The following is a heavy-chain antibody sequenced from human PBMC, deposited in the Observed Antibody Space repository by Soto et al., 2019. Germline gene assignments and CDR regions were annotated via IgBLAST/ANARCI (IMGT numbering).Heavy chain of an antibody. CDR1: GYSFTSYW. V-gene: IGHV5-51*01. Sequence: GESLKISCKGSGYSFTSYWIGWVRQMPGKGLEWMGIIYPGDSDTRYSPSFQGQVTISADKSISTAYLQWSSLKASDTAMYYCARTAAAGKYYYGVDVWGQGNPGHRLL. CDR3: ARTAAAGKYYYGVDV. CDR2: IYPGDSDT. J-gene: IGHJ6*02. D-gene: IGHD6-13*01.